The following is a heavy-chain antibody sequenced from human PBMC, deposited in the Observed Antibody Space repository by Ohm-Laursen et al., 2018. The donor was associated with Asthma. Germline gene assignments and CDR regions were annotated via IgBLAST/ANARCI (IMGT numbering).Heavy chain of an antibody. CDR3: ARRDFSGGDPNAAFDI. D-gene: IGHD2-21*02. J-gene: IGHJ3*02. Sequence: SLRLSCAASGFTFSSFAMHWVRQAPGKGLEWVTIITSDGSWTSYADSVKGRFTISRDNSKSALYMQMNSLRAEDTAVYYCARRDFSGGDPNAAFDIWGQGTMVTVSS. CDR2: ITSDGSWT. CDR1: GFTFSSFA. V-gene: IGHV3-30-3*01.